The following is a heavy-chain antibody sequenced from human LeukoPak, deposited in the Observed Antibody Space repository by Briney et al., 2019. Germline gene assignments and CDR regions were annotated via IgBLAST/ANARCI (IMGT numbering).Heavy chain of an antibody. D-gene: IGHD3-22*01. J-gene: IGHJ1*01. CDR1: GFIFSNYA. CDR3: AKLLVIVVVRGYFQH. V-gene: IGHV3-64*01. Sequence: GGSLRLSCAASGFIFSNYAMHWVRQAPGKGLEYVSAISSHGGSTYYANSVKGRFTISRDNSKNTLYLQMGSLRAEDTAVYYCAKLLVIVVVRGYFQHWGQGTLVTVSS. CDR2: ISSHGGST.